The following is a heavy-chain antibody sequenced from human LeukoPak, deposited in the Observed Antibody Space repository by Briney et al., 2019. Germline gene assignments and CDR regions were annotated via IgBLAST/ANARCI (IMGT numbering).Heavy chain of an antibody. J-gene: IGHJ4*02. D-gene: IGHD2-2*01. V-gene: IGHV4-38-2*02. CDR1: GYSISSGYY. CDR2: IYHSGST. CDR3: ARADIVVVPAAFFDY. Sequence: PPETLSLTCTVSGYSISSGYYWGWIRQPPGKGLEWIGSIYHSGSTYYNPSLKSRVTISVDTSKNQFSLKLSSVTAADTAVYYCARADIVVVPAAFFDYWGQGTLVTVSS.